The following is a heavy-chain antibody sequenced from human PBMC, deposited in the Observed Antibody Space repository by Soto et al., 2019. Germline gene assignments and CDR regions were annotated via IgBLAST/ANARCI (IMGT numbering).Heavy chain of an antibody. Sequence: QVQLVQSGAEVRKPGASVKVSCKASGYTFNSYFMHWVRQAPAQGLEWMGVITPSSGSTTYAQRFQGRLTMTRDTSTSTVYMELRSLRSEDTAVYFCARDLVPIWNYVGLAPGAQHWFDPWGQGTLVTVSS. D-gene: IGHD1-7*01. CDR3: ARDLVPIWNYVGLAPGAQHWFDP. CDR1: GYTFNSYF. V-gene: IGHV1-46*02. J-gene: IGHJ5*02. CDR2: ITPSSGST.